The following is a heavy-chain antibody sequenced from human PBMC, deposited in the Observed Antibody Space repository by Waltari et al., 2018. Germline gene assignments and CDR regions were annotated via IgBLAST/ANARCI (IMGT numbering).Heavy chain of an antibody. D-gene: IGHD1-7*01. Sequence: QVQLQESGPGLVKPSETLSLTCTVSGGSISSYYWSWIRPPPGKGLEWIGYIYYSGSTNYNPSLKSRVTISVDTSKNQFSLKLSSVTAADTAVYYCASGGLESWNYSWRFDPWGQGTLVTVSS. V-gene: IGHV4-59*01. CDR1: GGSISSYY. J-gene: IGHJ5*02. CDR3: ASGGLESWNYSWRFDP. CDR2: IYYSGST.